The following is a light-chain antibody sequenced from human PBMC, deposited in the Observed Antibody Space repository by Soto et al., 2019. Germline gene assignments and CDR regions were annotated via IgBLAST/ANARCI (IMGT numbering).Light chain of an antibody. V-gene: IGLV1-47*01. CDR1: SSNIGSNY. CDR3: AAWDDSLSAVV. J-gene: IGLJ2*01. CDR2: RND. Sequence: QSVLTQPPSASGTPGQRVTISCSGSSSNIGSNYVYWYQQFPGSAPKLLIYRNDQRPSGVPDRFSGSKSGTSASLAISGRRSEDEADYYCAAWDDSLSAVVFGGGTQLTVL.